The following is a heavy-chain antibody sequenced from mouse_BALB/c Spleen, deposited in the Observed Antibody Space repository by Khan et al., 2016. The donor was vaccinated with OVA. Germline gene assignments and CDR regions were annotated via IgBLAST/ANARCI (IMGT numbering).Heavy chain of an antibody. CDR3: ARNYYYDECLAY. V-gene: IGHV2-2*02. CDR1: GFSLTSYG. J-gene: IGHJ3*01. CDR2: IWSGGIT. Sequence: VQLQQSGPGLVQPSQSLSITCTVSGFSLTSYGVHWVRQSPGKGLEWLGVIWSGGITDYSAAFIYRLSISKDNSKRQVFFKMNRLQANDTAIYYCARNYYYDECLAYWGQGTLVTVSA. D-gene: IGHD2-4*01.